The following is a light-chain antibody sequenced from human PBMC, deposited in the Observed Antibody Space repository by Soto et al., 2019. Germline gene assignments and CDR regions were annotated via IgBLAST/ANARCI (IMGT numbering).Light chain of an antibody. CDR1: QSVSSSY. Sequence: EIVLTQSPATLSLSPGERATLSCGASQSVSSSYLAWYQQKPGLAPSLLIYAAPSTATVIPDMFSSSGSATVFTPTSSRLEDEDSAVYYCQQNDSSPNTFGQGTKLEIK. J-gene: IGKJ2*01. CDR3: QQNDSSPNT. V-gene: IGKV3D-20*01. CDR2: AAP.